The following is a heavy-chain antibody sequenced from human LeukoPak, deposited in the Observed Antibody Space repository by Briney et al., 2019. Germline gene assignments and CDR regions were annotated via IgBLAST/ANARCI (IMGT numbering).Heavy chain of an antibody. CDR3: AKLPEDSSGYSDY. Sequence: GGSLRLSCAASGFTFSTYAVNWVRQAPGKGLEWVSAISSSGGTTYYADSVKGRFSISRDNSKNTLYLQMNSLRAEDTAVYYCAKLPEDSSGYSDYWGQGTLVTVSS. V-gene: IGHV3-23*01. CDR2: ISSSGGTT. D-gene: IGHD3-22*01. J-gene: IGHJ4*02. CDR1: GFTFSTYA.